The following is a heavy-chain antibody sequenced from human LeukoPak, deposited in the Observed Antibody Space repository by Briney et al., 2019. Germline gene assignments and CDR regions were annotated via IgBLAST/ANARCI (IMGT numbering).Heavy chain of an antibody. CDR2: IWYDGSNK. V-gene: IGHV3-33*01. CDR1: GFTFSSYG. D-gene: IGHD2-2*01. CDR3: AGDSTSDAFDI. J-gene: IGHJ3*02. Sequence: PGRSLRLSCAASGFTFSSYGMHWVRQAPGKGLEWVAAIWYDGSNKYYADSVKGRFTTSRDNSKNTLYLQMNSLRAEDTAVYYCAGDSTSDAFDIWGQGTMVTVSS.